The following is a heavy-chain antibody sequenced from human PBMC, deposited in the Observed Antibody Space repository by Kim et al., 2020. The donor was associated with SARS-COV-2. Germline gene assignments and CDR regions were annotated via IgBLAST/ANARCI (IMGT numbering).Heavy chain of an antibody. D-gene: IGHD2-15*01. V-gene: IGHV3-15*01. Sequence: GGSLRLSCAASGFTFSRDWMSWVRQAPGKGLEWVCRIKSKTDDETTDYSAPVKGSFIIAKEDSKNTLYLQMNSLKTEDTDVYYCTTDLRYRECSDCGSATWGRGTLVTVSS. J-gene: IGHJ5*02. CDR2: IKSKTDDETT. CDR3: TTDLRYRECSDCGSAT. CDR1: GFTFSRDW.